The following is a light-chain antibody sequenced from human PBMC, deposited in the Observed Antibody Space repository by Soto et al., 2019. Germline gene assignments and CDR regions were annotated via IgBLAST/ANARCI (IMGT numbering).Light chain of an antibody. J-gene: IGKJ4*01. CDR2: AAS. Sequence: EILLTQSPGTLSLSPGERATLSCRASQSISGELAWYQQKPGQAPRLLIYAASTRPSGIPARFSGRGSGTEFTLTITSLKSEVFAVYYCQQYNNWHPLTFGGGTKVDIK. V-gene: IGKV3-15*01. CDR3: QQYNNWHPLT. CDR1: QSISGE.